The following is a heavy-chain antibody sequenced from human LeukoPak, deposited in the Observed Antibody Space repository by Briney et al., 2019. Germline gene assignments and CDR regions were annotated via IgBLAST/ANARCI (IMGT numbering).Heavy chain of an antibody. CDR3: VKVAKYYYGSETYYFFEH. CDR1: GFTFSSYE. CDR2: ISSSGSTI. V-gene: IGHV3-48*03. J-gene: IGHJ4*02. Sequence: GGSLRLSCAASGFTFSSYEMNWVRQAPGKGLEWVSYISSSGSTIYYADSVKGRFTISRDNAKNSLDLQMNSLRVEDTAIYYCVKVAKYYYGSETYYFFEHWGQGTPVTASS. D-gene: IGHD3-10*01.